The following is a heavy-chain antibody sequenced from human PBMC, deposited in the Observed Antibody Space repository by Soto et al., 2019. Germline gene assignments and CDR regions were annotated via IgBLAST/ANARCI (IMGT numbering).Heavy chain of an antibody. Sequence: ASVKVSCKASGYTFTSYGISWVRQAPGQGLEWMGWISAYNGNTNYAQKLQGRVTMTTDTSTSTAYMELRSLRSDDTAVYYCARGGPHMVRGVIGGWFDPWGQGTLVTVSS. J-gene: IGHJ5*02. CDR3: ARGGPHMVRGVIGGWFDP. V-gene: IGHV1-18*01. CDR1: GYTFTSYG. D-gene: IGHD3-10*01. CDR2: ISAYNGNT.